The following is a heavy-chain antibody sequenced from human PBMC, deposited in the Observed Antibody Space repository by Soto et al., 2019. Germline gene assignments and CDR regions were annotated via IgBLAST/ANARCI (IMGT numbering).Heavy chain of an antibody. Sequence: QVQLVQSETEVKRPGASVKVSCRASGYTFVDYALHWVRRAPGQGLEWVGWMNPNTGNIKYSHKFEDRLSITRDSVTSTAYMELRGLRSEDTAVYFCTREAVVAGNWFDPWGQGTLVTVSS. CDR2: MNPNTGNI. J-gene: IGHJ5*02. D-gene: IGHD6-19*01. V-gene: IGHV1-3*01. CDR1: GYTFVDYA. CDR3: TREAVVAGNWFDP.